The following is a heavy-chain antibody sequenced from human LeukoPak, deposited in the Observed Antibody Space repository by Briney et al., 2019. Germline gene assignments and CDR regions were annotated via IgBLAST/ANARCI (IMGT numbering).Heavy chain of an antibody. CDR3: ARDVGEYCSSVSCYASDY. J-gene: IGHJ4*02. Sequence: ASVTVSCKASGYTFTGYYMHWVRQAPGQRLEWMGWINPSSGGTNYAQNFQGRVTMTRDTSISTAYMELSRLRSDDTAVYYCARDVGEYCSSVSCYASDYWGQGTLVTVSS. CDR2: INPSSGGT. CDR1: GYTFTGYY. V-gene: IGHV1-2*02. D-gene: IGHD2-2*01.